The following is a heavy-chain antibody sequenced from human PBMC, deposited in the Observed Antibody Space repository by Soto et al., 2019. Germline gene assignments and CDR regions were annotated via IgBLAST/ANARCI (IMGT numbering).Heavy chain of an antibody. J-gene: IGHJ4*02. V-gene: IGHV1-2*02. D-gene: IGHD2-21*02. Sequence: QVQLVQSGTEVKRPGDSVKVSCKASGYTFTGYYVHWVRQAPGQGLEWMGWINPNSGDTYLAQRFQGRVTMNRDTSIGTAYMELRGLTSDDTAEYYCARDMTVFTVTYFDYWGQGTLVTVSS. CDR2: INPNSGDT. CDR3: ARDMTVFTVTYFDY. CDR1: GYTFTGYY.